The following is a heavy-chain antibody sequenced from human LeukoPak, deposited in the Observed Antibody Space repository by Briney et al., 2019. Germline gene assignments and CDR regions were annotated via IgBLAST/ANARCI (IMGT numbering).Heavy chain of an antibody. CDR1: GFTFDDYA. J-gene: IGHJ4*02. V-gene: IGHV3-9*01. D-gene: IGHD3-16*01. CDR2: ISWNSGSI. Sequence: ALRLSCAASGFTFDDYAIHWVRQAPGKGLEWVSGISWNSGSIGYAGSVRGRFTISGDNAKNSLYLQMNSLRTEDTAFYYCAKDANYGLSYFDFWGQGTLVTVSS. CDR3: AKDANYGLSYFDF.